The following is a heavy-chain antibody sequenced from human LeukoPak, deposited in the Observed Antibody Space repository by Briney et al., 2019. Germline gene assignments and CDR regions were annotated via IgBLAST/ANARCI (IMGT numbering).Heavy chain of an antibody. J-gene: IGHJ4*02. V-gene: IGHV4-59*01. Sequence: SETLSLTCTVSGVSISSYSWSWIRQPPGKGLEWIGYVYYSGSTNYNPSLRSPVTISLDTSKNQFSLKLRSVTPADTAVYYCARGSGYSRDYFDYWGQGTLVTVSS. CDR1: GVSISSYS. D-gene: IGHD5-12*01. CDR3: ARGSGYSRDYFDY. CDR2: VYYSGST.